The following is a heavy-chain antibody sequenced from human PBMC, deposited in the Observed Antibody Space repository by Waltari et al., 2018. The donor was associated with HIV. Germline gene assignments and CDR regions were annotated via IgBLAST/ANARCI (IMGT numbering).Heavy chain of an antibody. CDR2: TMYSGST. CDR3: ARHDGTSYYFGSDMNPRPFSFWFAF. D-gene: IGHD3-10*01. CDR1: GPSISSRRYY. J-gene: IGHJ5*01. V-gene: IGHV4-39*01. Sequence: QLLLQESGPGLVRPSETLSLTCTVTGPSISSRRYYWGWVRQPPGKGLEWIVSTMYSGSTYNNPSLKSRVAISVDTSRNQFSLNLTSVTAADTALYYCARHDGTSYYFGSDMNPRPFSFWFAFWGQGILVTVSS.